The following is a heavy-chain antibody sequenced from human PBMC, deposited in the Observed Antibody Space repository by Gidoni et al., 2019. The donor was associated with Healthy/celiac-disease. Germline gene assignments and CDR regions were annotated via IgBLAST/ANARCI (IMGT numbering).Heavy chain of an antibody. CDR3: ARWGGSGIYYYYYGMDV. Sequence: QVQLVQSGAEVKKPGASVKVSCKASGYTFTGYYMHWVRQAPGQGLEWMGWINPNSGGKNYEQKFQGRVTMTRDTSISTAYMELSRLRSDDTAVYYCARWGGSGIYYYYYGMDVWGQGTTVTVSS. CDR2: INPNSGGK. D-gene: IGHD3-10*01. CDR1: GYTFTGYY. V-gene: IGHV1-2*02. J-gene: IGHJ6*02.